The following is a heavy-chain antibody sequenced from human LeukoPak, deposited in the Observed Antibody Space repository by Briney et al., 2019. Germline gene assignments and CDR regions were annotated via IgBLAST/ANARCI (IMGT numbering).Heavy chain of an antibody. CDR2: ISAYNGNT. CDR3: ARSLTSISKMDY. Sequence: ASVKVSCKASGYTFINYGITWVRQAPGQGLEWMGWISAYNGNTNYAQKLQGRVTMTTDTSTSTAYMELRSLRSDDTAVYYCARSLTSISKMDYWGQGTLVTVSS. V-gene: IGHV1-18*01. J-gene: IGHJ4*02. CDR1: GYTFINYG. D-gene: IGHD3-16*01.